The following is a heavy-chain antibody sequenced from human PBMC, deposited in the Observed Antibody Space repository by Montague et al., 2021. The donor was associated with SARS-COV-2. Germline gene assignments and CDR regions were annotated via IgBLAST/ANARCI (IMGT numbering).Heavy chain of an antibody. D-gene: IGHD5-18*01. J-gene: IGHJ6*02. CDR3: AEEVLLGTADYYGMDV. V-gene: IGHV3-23*03. CDR2: IYSGGSST. Sequence: SLRLSCAASGFTFSSYAMSWVRQAPGKGLEWVSVIYSGGSSTYYADSVKGRFTISRDNSKNTLYLQMNSLRAEDTAVYYCAEEVLLGTADYYGMDVWGQGTTVTVSS. CDR1: GFTFSSYA.